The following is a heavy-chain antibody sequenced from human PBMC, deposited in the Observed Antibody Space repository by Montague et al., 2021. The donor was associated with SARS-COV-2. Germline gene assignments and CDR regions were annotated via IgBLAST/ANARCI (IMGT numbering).Heavy chain of an antibody. J-gene: IGHJ4*02. CDR2: TYYMSRWSN. CDR1: EDSVSGNSAT. V-gene: IGHV6-1*01. Sequence: CAISEDSVSGNSATWHWIRQSPSIGLEWLGRTYYMSRWSNDYAVSVRSRIIINPDTSTNQFSLQLSSVTPEDTAVYFCARERWAVGVSFDYWGQGTLVTVSS. CDR3: ARERWAVGVSFDY. D-gene: IGHD1-26*01.